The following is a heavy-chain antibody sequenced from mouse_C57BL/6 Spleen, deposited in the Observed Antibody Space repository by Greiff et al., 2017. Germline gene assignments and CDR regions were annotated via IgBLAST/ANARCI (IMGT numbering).Heavy chain of an antibody. V-gene: IGHV1-82*01. J-gene: IGHJ2*01. CDR3: ARADGNYYFDY. D-gene: IGHD2-1*01. CDR1: GYAFSSSW. Sequence: QVQLQQSGPELVKPGASVKISCKASGYAFSSSWLNWVKQRPGKGLEWIGRIYPGDGDTNYNGKFKGKATLTADKSSSTAYMQLSSLTAEDSAVYFWARADGNYYFDYWGQGTTLTVSS. CDR2: IYPGDGDT.